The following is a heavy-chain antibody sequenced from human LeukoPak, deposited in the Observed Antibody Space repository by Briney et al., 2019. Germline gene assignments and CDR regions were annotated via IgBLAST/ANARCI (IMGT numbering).Heavy chain of an antibody. V-gene: IGHV3-33*01. CDR2: IWYDGSKK. CDR3: ARVKGRYYYGMDV. J-gene: IGHJ6*02. Sequence: GGSLRLSCAASGFTFSSYGMHWVRQAPGKGLEGVAGIWYDGSKKYYADSVKGRFTISRDNSKNTLYLQMNSLRAEDTAVYYCARVKGRYYYGMDVWGQGTTVTVSS. CDR1: GFTFSSYG.